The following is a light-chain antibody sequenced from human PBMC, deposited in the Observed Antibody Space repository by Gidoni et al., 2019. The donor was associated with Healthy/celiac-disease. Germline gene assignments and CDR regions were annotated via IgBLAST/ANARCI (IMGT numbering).Light chain of an antibody. Sequence: SYVLTQPPSVSVAPGQTARITCGGNNTGSKSVHWYQQKPVQAPVLVVYDDSDRPSGIPERFSGSNSGNTATLTISRVEAGDEADYYCQVWDSSSDHPVVFGGGTKLTVL. CDR1: NTGSKS. CDR3: QVWDSSSDHPVV. V-gene: IGLV3-21*02. CDR2: DDS. J-gene: IGLJ2*01.